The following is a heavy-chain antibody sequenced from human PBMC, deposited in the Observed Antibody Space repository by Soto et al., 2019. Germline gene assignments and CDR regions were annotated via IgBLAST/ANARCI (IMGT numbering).Heavy chain of an antibody. V-gene: IGHV3-13*04. CDR3: ARAIGPTLFDY. CDR2: IGTAGDT. J-gene: IGHJ4*02. Sequence: GGSLRLSCSASGFTFSSYDMHWFRQGPGKGLEWVSAIGTAGDTNYAGSVKGRFTISRENAKNSLHLQMNSLRAGDTAIYFCARAIGPTLFDYWGQGTLVTVSS. CDR1: GFTFSSYD. D-gene: IGHD3-22*01.